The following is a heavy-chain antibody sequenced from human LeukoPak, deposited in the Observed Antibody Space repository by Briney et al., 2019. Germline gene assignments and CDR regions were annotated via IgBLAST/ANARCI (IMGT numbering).Heavy chain of an antibody. CDR1: GFTFSSYA. CDR2: IWSDGNNK. D-gene: IGHD6-13*01. V-gene: IGHV3-30*02. Sequence: GGSLRLSCAASGFTFSSYAMHWVRQAPGKGLEWVAIIWSDGNNKYYADSVEGRFTISRDNSKNTLYLQMNSLRAEDTAVYYCAKICGYSSSCHLTGFDAFDIWGQGTMVTVSS. J-gene: IGHJ3*02. CDR3: AKICGYSSSCHLTGFDAFDI.